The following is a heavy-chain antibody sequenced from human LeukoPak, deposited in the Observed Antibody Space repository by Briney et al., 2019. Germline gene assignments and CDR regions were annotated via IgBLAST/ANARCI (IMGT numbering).Heavy chain of an antibody. V-gene: IGHV3-11*01. J-gene: IGHJ6*02. D-gene: IGHD2-15*01. CDR3: ARDAHVVVVAAGLDV. Sequence: GESLKISCAASGFTFSDYYMSWIRQAPGKGLEWVSYISSIGSTIYYAASVKGRFTISRDNAKNSLYLQMNSLRAEDTAVYYCARDAHVVVVAAGLDVWGQGTTVTVSS. CDR2: ISSIGSTI. CDR1: GFTFSDYY.